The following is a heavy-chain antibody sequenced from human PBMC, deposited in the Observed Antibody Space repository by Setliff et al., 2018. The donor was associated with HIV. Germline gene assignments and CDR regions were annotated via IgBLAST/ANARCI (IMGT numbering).Heavy chain of an antibody. CDR1: GGSFSAYY. J-gene: IGHJ4*02. CDR3: ARTKADGYNGVFDS. Sequence: PSETLSLTCAVYGGSFSAYYWSWIRQTPGKGLEWIGEINHSGGTNYNPSLKSRVTISVDTSKNRFSLRLTSVTAADTAVYYSARTKADGYNGVFDSWGQGTLVTVSS. D-gene: IGHD5-12*01. V-gene: IGHV4-34*01. CDR2: INHSGGT.